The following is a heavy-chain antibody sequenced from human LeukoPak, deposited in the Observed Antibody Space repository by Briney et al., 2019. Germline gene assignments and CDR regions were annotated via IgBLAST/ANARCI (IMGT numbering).Heavy chain of an antibody. D-gene: IGHD3-10*01. Sequence: PGGSLRLSCAASGFTFSSYAMSWVRQAPGKGLEWVGRIKIKTDGGTTDYAAPVKGRFTISRDDSKNTLYLQMNSLKTEDTAVYYCTTDTYYYGSGSYIWGQGTLVTVSS. V-gene: IGHV3-15*01. CDR1: GFTFSSYA. CDR2: IKIKTDGGTT. J-gene: IGHJ4*02. CDR3: TTDTYYYGSGSYI.